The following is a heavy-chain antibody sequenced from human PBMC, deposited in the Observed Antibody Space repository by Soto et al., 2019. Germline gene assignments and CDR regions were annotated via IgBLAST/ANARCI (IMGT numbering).Heavy chain of an antibody. D-gene: IGHD3-10*01. CDR1: GFTFTSYG. V-gene: IGHV1-18*04. CDR2: ISIYNDNT. CDR3: ARETYYFGSGTYDDGMDV. J-gene: IGHJ6*02. Sequence: ASVKVSCKASGFTFTSYGISWVRQAPGQGLEWMAWISIYNDNTKYAQKFQGRIIMTTDTSTSTAYMELRSLRSDDTAVYYCARETYYFGSGTYDDGMDVWGQGTTVTVSS.